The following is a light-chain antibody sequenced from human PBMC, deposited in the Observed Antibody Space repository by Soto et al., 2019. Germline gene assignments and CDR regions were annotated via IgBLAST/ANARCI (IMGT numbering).Light chain of an antibody. J-gene: IGKJ5*01. V-gene: IGKV3-20*01. CDR3: QYHGSSPIT. Sequence: EIVMTQSPATLSVSPGERATLSFRASQSVSSSYLAWYQQKPGQAPRLLIFAASSRASGIPDRFSGSGSGTDFTLTISRLEPEDFALFYCQYHGSSPITFGQGTRLEIK. CDR1: QSVSSSY. CDR2: AAS.